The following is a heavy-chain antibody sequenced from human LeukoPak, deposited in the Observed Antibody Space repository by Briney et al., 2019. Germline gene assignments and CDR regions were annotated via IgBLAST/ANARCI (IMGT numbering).Heavy chain of an antibody. CDR3: ASQLGGTTFH. J-gene: IGHJ4*02. Sequence: SETLSLTCTVSGVSISSYFWSWIRQPPGKGLEWIGYVYYNGITNYNPSLMSRGSILLDTYKNQFSLKLNSVTAADTAVYYCASQLGGTTFHWGQGTLVTVSS. CDR2: VYYNGIT. V-gene: IGHV4-59*01. D-gene: IGHD1-1*01. CDR1: GVSISSYF.